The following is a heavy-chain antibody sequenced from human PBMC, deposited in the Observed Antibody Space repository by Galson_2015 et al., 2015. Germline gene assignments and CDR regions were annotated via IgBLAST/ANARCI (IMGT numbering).Heavy chain of an antibody. CDR3: TRWGYCSGGSCTHPRGMDV. Sequence: TLSLTCTVSGGSISTSTYYWSWIRQFPGRGLEWIGYIYYSGSTYYTPSLKSRVSISVDTSKNQFSLNLNSVTAADTAAYYCTRWGYCSGGSCTHPRGMDVWGQGTTVTISS. J-gene: IGHJ6*02. CDR1: GGSISTSTYY. CDR2: IYYSGST. D-gene: IGHD2-15*01. V-gene: IGHV4-31*03.